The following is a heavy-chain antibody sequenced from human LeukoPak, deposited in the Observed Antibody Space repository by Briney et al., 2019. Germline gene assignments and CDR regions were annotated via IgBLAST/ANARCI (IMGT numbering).Heavy chain of an antibody. CDR3: AKEDYYDSRVDY. CDR2: ISGSGGST. D-gene: IGHD3-22*01. J-gene: IGHJ4*02. Sequence: GGSLRLSCAASNFSFSSHSMSWVRQAPGKGLERVSAISGSGGSTYYADSVKGRFTISRDNSKNTLYLQMNSLRAEDTAVYYCAKEDYYDSRVDYWGQGTLVTVSS. CDR1: NFSFSSHS. V-gene: IGHV3-23*01.